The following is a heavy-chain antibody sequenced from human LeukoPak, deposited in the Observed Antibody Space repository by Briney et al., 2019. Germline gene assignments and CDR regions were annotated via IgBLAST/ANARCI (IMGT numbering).Heavy chain of an antibody. D-gene: IGHD5-12*01. CDR3: ARDGYSGSDAL. Sequence: PSETLSLTCTVSGGSICTYYWSWIRQPPGKGLGWIGYIYHSGSTNYNPSLKSRVTISVDTSQNQFYLKLSSVTAADTAVYYCARDGYSGSDALWGQGTLVTVSS. V-gene: IGHV4-59*01. CDR2: IYHSGST. J-gene: IGHJ4*02. CDR1: GGSICTYY.